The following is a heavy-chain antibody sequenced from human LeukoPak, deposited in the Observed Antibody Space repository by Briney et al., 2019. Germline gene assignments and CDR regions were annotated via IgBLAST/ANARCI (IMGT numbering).Heavy chain of an antibody. Sequence: GGTLRLSCAASGFTFSSYGMSWVRQAPGKGLEWVSAISGSGGSTYYADSVKGRFTISRDNSKNTLYLQMNSLRAEDTAVYYCARGSYGGNSDYFDYWGQGTLVTVSS. CDR1: GFTFSSYG. CDR2: ISGSGGST. D-gene: IGHD4-23*01. CDR3: ARGSYGGNSDYFDY. J-gene: IGHJ4*02. V-gene: IGHV3-23*01.